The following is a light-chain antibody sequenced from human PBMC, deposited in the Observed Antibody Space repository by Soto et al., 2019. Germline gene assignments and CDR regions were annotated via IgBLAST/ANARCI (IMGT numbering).Light chain of an antibody. V-gene: IGKV1-5*01. CDR1: QSIGTW. J-gene: IGKJ1*01. CDR2: YAS. Sequence: IHVTQSPSTLSASVGDRVTITCGASQSIGTWLAWYQQKPGKAPKLLIFYASTLESGVPSRFIGSGSWTDFTLTISSLQPDEFATYYCQQYSDSSGAFGQGTKVEIK. CDR3: QQYSDSSGA.